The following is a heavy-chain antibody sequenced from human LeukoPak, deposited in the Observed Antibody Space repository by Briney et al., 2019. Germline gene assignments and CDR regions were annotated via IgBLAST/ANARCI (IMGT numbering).Heavy chain of an antibody. CDR1: GFTFSSYA. CDR3: AKPLRGYHFDN. J-gene: IGHJ4*02. D-gene: IGHD5-18*01. CDR2: ISYDGSNK. V-gene: IGHV3-30*04. Sequence: GGSLRLSCAASGFTFSSYAMHWVRQAPGKGLEWVAVISYDGSNKYYADSVKGRFTISRDNSKNTLYLQMNSLRAEDTAVYFCAKPLRGYHFDNWGQGTLITVSS.